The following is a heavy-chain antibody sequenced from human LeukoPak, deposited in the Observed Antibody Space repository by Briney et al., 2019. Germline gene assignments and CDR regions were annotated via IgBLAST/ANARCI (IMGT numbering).Heavy chain of an antibody. CDR1: GASIISYH. Sequence: SETLSLICSVSGASIISYHWSWVRQPPGKGLEWIGFVHYSGSTNYNPSLKSRVTISADTSKNQFSLSLTSVTAADTALYYCARSPLESRRDAYNFYFDYWGQGALVTVSS. J-gene: IGHJ4*02. CDR3: ARSPLESRRDAYNFYFDY. V-gene: IGHV4-59*08. D-gene: IGHD5-24*01. CDR2: VHYSGST.